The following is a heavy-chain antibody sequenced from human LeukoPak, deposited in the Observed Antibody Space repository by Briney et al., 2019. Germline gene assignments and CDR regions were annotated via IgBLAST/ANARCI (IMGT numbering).Heavy chain of an antibody. Sequence: TGGSLRLSCAASGFSLSIYGVNWVRQAPGKGLEWVSGLTGSSGTAYYVGSVKGRFTVSRDDSKNTVYLQMSSLRVDDTAIYYCAKSGASPLYHMDVWGKGATVTVSS. CDR3: AKSGASPLYHMDV. D-gene: IGHD1-26*01. V-gene: IGHV3-23*01. CDR2: LTGSSGTA. J-gene: IGHJ6*03. CDR1: GFSLSIYG.